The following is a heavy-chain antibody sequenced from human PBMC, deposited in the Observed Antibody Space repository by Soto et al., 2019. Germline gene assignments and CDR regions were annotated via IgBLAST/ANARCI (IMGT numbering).Heavy chain of an antibody. CDR1: GDSVSSNSAA. Sequence: SQTLSLTCAISGDSVSSNSAAWNWIRQSPSRGLEWLGRTYYRSKWYNDYAVSVKSRITINPDTSKNQFSLQLNSVTPEDTAVYYCARAIVVPAAIQLYYYYGMDVWGQGTTVTVSS. CDR3: ARAIVVPAAIQLYYYYGMDV. CDR2: TYYRSKWYN. D-gene: IGHD2-2*02. V-gene: IGHV6-1*01. J-gene: IGHJ6*02.